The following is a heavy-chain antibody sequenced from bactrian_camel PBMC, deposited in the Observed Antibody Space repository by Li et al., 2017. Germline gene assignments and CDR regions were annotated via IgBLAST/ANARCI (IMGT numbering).Heavy chain of an antibody. J-gene: IGHJ4*01. CDR2: LASDGSS. D-gene: IGHD2*01. Sequence: VQLVESGGGSVQTGGSLRLSCKVASRMYCMGWIRQAPGKEREAVASLASDGSSIYANSLKGRFSISKDNARNWLDLQMDSLEPGDTARYYCAADRRRHGPPSLRPGDYSVWGQGTQVTVS. V-gene: IGHV3S53*01. CDR1: SRMYC. CDR3: AADRRRHGPPSLRPGDYSV.